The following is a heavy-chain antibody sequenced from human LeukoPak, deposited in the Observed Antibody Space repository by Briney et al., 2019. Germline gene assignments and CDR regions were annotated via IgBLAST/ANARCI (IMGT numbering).Heavy chain of an antibody. V-gene: IGHV4-59*01. CDR3: ARTLMVRGVGAWYFDL. CDR2: IYYSGST. Sequence: PSETLSLTCTVSGGSISSYYWSWIRQPPGKGLEWIGYIYYSGSTNYNPSLKSRVTISVDTSKNQFSLKLSSVTAADTAVYYCARTLMVRGVGAWYFDLWGRGTLVTVSS. CDR1: GGSISSYY. D-gene: IGHD3-10*01. J-gene: IGHJ2*01.